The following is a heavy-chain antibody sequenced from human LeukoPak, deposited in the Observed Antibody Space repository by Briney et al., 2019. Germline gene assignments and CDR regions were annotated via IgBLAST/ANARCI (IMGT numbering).Heavy chain of an antibody. CDR2: LRSKAYGGTT. CDR3: TRDSPERYDSSGYYLYYFDY. CDR1: RYTIGDYA. Sequence: GSLRLSSTTPRYTIGDYAMSWVAQAPERGPAAPSFLRSKAYGGTTEYAASVKGRFTISRDDSKSIAYLQMNSLKTEDTAVYYCTRDSPERYDSSGYYLYYFDYWGQGTLVTVSS. V-gene: IGHV3-49*04. D-gene: IGHD3-22*01. J-gene: IGHJ4*02.